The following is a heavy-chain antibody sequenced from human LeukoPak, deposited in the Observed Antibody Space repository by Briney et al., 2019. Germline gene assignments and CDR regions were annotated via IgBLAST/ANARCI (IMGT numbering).Heavy chain of an antibody. CDR2: IYYSGST. CDR1: GGSISSSSYY. CDR3: ARGREPYRRMATISGYFDY. V-gene: IGHV4-39*07. J-gene: IGHJ4*02. D-gene: IGHD5-24*01. Sequence: SETLSLTCTVSGGSISSSSYYWGWIRQPPGKGLEWIGSIYYSGSTNYNPSLKSRVTISVDTSKNQFSLKLSSVTAADTAVYYCARGREPYRRMATISGYFDYWGQGTLVTVSS.